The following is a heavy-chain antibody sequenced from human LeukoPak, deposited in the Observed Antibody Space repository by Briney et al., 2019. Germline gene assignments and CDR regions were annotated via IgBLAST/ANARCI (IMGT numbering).Heavy chain of an antibody. V-gene: IGHV4-59*01. D-gene: IGHD3-10*01. CDR2: IYYSGST. Sequence: SETLSLTCTVSGGSISSYYWSWIRQPPGKGLEWIGYIYYSGSTNYNPSLKSRVTISVDTSKNQFSLKLSSVTAADTAVYYCARASPPVVRGVIHYGMDVWGQGTTVTVSS. CDR1: GGSISSYY. J-gene: IGHJ6*02. CDR3: ARASPPVVRGVIHYGMDV.